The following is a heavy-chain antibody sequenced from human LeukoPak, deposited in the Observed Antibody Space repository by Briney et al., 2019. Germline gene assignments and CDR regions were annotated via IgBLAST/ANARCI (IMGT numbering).Heavy chain of an antibody. V-gene: IGHV3-21*01. J-gene: IGHJ4*02. CDR2: ISSSSSYI. CDR1: GFTFSSYS. Sequence: PGGSLRLSCAASGFTFSSYSMNWVRQAPGKGLEWVSSISSSSSYIYYADSVKGRFTISRDNAKNSLYLQMNSLRAEDTAVYYCARDHSWSQWVDYWGQGTLVTVTS. CDR3: ARDHSWSQWVDY. D-gene: IGHD1-1*01.